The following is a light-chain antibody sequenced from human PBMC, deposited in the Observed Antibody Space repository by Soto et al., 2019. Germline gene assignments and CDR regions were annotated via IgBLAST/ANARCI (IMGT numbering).Light chain of an antibody. Sequence: QSVLTQPPSASGTPGQRVTISCFGSNSNIGTYTVNWYQQHPGTAPKLLIYSSNHRPSGIPDRFSGSKPGTSASLATSGLQSGDEADYYCAAWDDSLIGVAFGGGTKLTVL. CDR3: AAWDDSLIGVA. V-gene: IGLV1-44*01. J-gene: IGLJ2*01. CDR2: SSN. CDR1: NSNIGTYT.